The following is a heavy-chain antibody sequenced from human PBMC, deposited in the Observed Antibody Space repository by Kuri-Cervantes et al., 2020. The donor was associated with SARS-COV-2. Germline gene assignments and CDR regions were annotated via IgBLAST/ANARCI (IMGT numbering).Heavy chain of an antibody. Sequence: GESLKISCTASGFTFSDYAMTWVRQPPGKGLEWVSSISSSSSYIYYADSVKGRFTISRDNAKNSLYLQMNSLRAEDTAVYYCARVRQQLVLGWFDPWGQGTLVTVSS. J-gene: IGHJ5*02. CDR1: GFTFSDYA. CDR3: ARVRQQLVLGWFDP. V-gene: IGHV3-21*01. D-gene: IGHD6-13*01. CDR2: ISSSSSYI.